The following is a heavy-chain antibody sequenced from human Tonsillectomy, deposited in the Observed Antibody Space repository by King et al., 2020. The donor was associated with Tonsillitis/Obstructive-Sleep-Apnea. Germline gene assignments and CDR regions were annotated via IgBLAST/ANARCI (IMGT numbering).Heavy chain of an antibody. J-gene: IGHJ4*02. CDR1: GYTFTRYY. D-gene: IGHD1-14*01. Sequence: QLVQSGAEVKTPGASVKVSCKASGYTFTRYYIHWVRQARGQGLEWMVIINPSDGITTYAQKFQGRVTMTTDTSASTVYLELSSRRSEDTAVYYCARDDVVGRYIDSWGQGTLVTVSS. CDR2: INPSDGIT. V-gene: IGHV1-46*01. CDR3: ARDDVVGRYIDS.